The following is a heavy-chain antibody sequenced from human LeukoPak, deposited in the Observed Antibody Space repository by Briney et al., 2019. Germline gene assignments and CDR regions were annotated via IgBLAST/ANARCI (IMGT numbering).Heavy chain of an antibody. CDR1: GFTVSSNH. CDR2: IYSGGST. V-gene: IGHV3-53*01. CDR3: ASHSSSWYGFDY. J-gene: IGHJ4*02. Sequence: GGSLRLSCAASGFTVSSNHMSWVRRGPGKGLEWVSVIYSGGSTYYADSVKGRFTISRDNSKNTLYLQMNSLRAEDTAVYYCASHSSSWYGFDYWGQGTLVTVSS. D-gene: IGHD6-13*01.